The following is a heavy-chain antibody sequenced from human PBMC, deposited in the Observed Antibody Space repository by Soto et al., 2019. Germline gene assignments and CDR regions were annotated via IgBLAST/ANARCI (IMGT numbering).Heavy chain of an antibody. V-gene: IGHV6-1*01. CDR2: TYYTSKWFN. D-gene: IGHD3-16*01. J-gene: IGHJ3*02. Sequence: PSQTLSLTCAISGASVSSNRAAWNWVRQSPSRGLEWLGRTYYTSKWFNDYAVSVKSRITINPDTSRNQFSLHLNSVTPEDTAVYYCAGGLGAFDNWGQGTMVTVSS. CDR3: AGGLGAFDN. CDR1: GASVSSNRAA.